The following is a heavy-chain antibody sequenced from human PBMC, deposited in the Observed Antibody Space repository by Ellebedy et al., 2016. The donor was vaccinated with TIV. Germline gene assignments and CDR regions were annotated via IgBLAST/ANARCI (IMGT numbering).Heavy chain of an antibody. CDR1: GFTFSSYW. CDR3: TREARYTSRRGDYAFDI. J-gene: IGHJ3*02. Sequence: PGGSLRLSCAASGFTFSSYWMHWVRQAPGKGLVWVSHVNIDGSDTTYADSVKGRFTISRDNAKNTLYLQMNSLRAEDTAVYYCTREARYTSRRGDYAFDIWGQGTVVTVSS. D-gene: IGHD6-13*01. CDR2: VNIDGSDT. V-gene: IGHV3-74*01.